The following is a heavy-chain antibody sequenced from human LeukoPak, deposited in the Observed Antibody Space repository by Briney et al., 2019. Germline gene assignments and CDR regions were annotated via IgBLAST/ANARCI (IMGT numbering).Heavy chain of an antibody. CDR3: ALLEEVGAKEFHY. CDR2: ISYDGSNK. J-gene: IGHJ4*02. Sequence: PGGSLRLSCAASGFTFSSYGMHWVRQAPGKGLEWVAVISYDGSNKYYADSVKGRFTISRDNSKNTLYLQMNSLRAEDTAVYYCALLEEVGAKEFHYWGQGTLVTVSS. V-gene: IGHV3-30*03. D-gene: IGHD1-26*01. CDR1: GFTFSSYG.